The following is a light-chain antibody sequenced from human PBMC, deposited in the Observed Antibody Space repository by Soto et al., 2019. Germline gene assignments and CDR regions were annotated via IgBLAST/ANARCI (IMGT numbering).Light chain of an antibody. Sequence: DLQMTQSPSSLSASVGDRVTITCQASQDISNYLNWYQQRPGKAPKLLIYDASSLETGVPSRFSGGGSGTDFTFTISSLQPEDIATYYCQQFDNFPLTFGGGTKVEIK. CDR2: DAS. CDR3: QQFDNFPLT. V-gene: IGKV1-33*01. CDR1: QDISNY. J-gene: IGKJ4*01.